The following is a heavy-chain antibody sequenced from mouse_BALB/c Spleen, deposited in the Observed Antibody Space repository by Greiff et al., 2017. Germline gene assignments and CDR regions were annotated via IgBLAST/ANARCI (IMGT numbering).Heavy chain of an antibody. CDR2: INPGSSTI. V-gene: IGHV4-2*02. CDR1: GFDFSRYW. D-gene: IGHD1-2*01. J-gene: IGHJ1*01. Sequence: EVKLLESGGGLVQPGGSLNLSCAASGFDFSRYWMSWARQAPGKGQEWIGEINPGSSTINYTPSLKDKFIISRDNAKNTLYLQMSKVRSEDTALYYCARQDYGYDWYFDVWGAGTTVTVSA. CDR3: ARQDYGYDWYFDV.